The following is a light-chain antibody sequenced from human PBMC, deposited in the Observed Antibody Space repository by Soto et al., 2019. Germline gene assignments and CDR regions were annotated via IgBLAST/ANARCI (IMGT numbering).Light chain of an antibody. V-gene: IGKV3-20*01. CDR1: QSISNNY. CDR2: GIS. Sequence: EIMLTQSPGTLSLSPGERATLSCRASQSISNNYLGWFQQKPGQAPRLLIYGISSRATGIPDRFSGSGSGTDFTLPISRLEPEDFAVYYCQEYGSSPRTFGQGTKVEIK. CDR3: QEYGSSPRT. J-gene: IGKJ1*01.